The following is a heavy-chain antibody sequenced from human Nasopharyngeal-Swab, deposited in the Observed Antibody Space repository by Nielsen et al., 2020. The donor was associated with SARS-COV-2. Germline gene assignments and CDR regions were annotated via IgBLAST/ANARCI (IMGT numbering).Heavy chain of an antibody. D-gene: IGHD6-19*01. V-gene: IGHV3-48*03. J-gene: IGHJ5*02. CDR3: ARASRGWS. CDR1: GFNFSNYE. CDR2: ISSSGTTI. Sequence: GESLKISCTASGFNFSNYEMNWVRQAPGKGLEWISYISSSGTTIYSTESVRGRFTISRDNAENSLSLQMNSLREEDTAVYYCARASRGWSWGKGTLVTVSS.